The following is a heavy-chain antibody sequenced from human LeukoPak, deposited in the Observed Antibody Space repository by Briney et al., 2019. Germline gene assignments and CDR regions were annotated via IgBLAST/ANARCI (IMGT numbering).Heavy chain of an antibody. CDR3: ARYLATSYYYYYYMDV. V-gene: IGHV3-21*01. Sequence: GGSLRLSCAASGFTFSSYSMNWVRQAPGKGLEWVSSISSSSSYIYYADSVKGRFTISRGNAKNSLYLQMNSLRAEDTAVYYCARYLATSYYYYYYMDVWGKGTTVTVSS. CDR1: GFTFSSYS. D-gene: IGHD5-12*01. J-gene: IGHJ6*03. CDR2: ISSSSSYI.